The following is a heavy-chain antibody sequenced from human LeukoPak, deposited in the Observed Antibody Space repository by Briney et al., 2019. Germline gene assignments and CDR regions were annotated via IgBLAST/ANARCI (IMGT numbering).Heavy chain of an antibody. Sequence: SQTLSLTCTVSGRSQSSGSYYWSWIPQPAGKGLEWIGRIYTSGSTNYNPSLKSRVTISVDTSKNQFSLKLSSVTAADTAVYYCARDQRYYYDSSGRYYYYYYYMDVWGKGTTVTVSS. CDR3: ARDQRYYYDSSGRYYYYYYYMDV. D-gene: IGHD3-22*01. CDR1: GRSQSSGSYY. J-gene: IGHJ6*03. V-gene: IGHV4-61*02. CDR2: IYTSGST.